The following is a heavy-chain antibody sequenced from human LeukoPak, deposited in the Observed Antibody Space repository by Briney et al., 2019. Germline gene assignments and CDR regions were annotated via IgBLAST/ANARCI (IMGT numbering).Heavy chain of an antibody. Sequence: SETLSLTCTVSGASINNYWWSWLRQPPGKGLEWTGYIYFSGSTSYNPSLKSRVTISLDTSKNQFSLKLTSVTAADTAVYYCARELRSSGLYYFDYWGRRALVTVSS. D-gene: IGHD6-19*01. CDR1: GASINNYW. CDR3: ARELRSSGLYYFDY. J-gene: IGHJ4*02. CDR2: IYFSGST. V-gene: IGHV4-59*01.